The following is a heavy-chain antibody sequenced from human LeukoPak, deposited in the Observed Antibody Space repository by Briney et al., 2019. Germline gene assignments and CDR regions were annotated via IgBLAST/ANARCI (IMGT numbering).Heavy chain of an antibody. CDR2: FAREVDDT. Sequence: ASVKVSCKVSGYLLSELSIHWVRQTAGKGVEWMAGFAREVDDTIYSENFQGRVTMTEDTSTDTAYMELSSLTFDDTAVYHCTTGMANDYAGNDYWGQGTLVTVSS. CDR3: TTGMANDYAGNDY. CDR1: GYLLSELS. J-gene: IGHJ4*02. D-gene: IGHD4-23*01. V-gene: IGHV1-24*01.